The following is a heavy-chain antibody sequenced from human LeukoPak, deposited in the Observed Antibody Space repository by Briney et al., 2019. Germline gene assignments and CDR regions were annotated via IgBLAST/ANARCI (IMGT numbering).Heavy chain of an antibody. J-gene: IGHJ4*02. CDR3: TRIMTTVTHSFDY. D-gene: IGHD4-17*01. CDR1: GFTFGDYA. V-gene: IGHV3-49*04. Sequence: GGSLRLSCTASGFTFGDYAMSWVRQAPGKGLEWVGCIRSKGCGGTTEYATSVKGRFTISRDDSKSIAYLQMNSLKTEDTAVYYCTRIMTTVTHSFDYWGQGTLVTVSS. CDR2: IRSKGCGGTT.